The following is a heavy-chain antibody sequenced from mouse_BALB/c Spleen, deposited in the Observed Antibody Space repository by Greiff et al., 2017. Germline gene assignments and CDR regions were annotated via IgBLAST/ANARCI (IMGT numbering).Heavy chain of an antibody. D-gene: IGHD1-2*01. Sequence: EVQRVESGPSLVKPSQTLSLTCSVTGDSITSGYWNWIRKFPGNKLEYMGYISYSGSTYYNPSLKSRISITRDTSKNQYYLQLNSVTTEDTATYYCASANGYDWYFDDWGAGTTVTVSS. CDR1: GDSITSGY. CDR3: ASANGYDWYFDD. V-gene: IGHV3-8*02. CDR2: ISYSGST. J-gene: IGHJ1*01.